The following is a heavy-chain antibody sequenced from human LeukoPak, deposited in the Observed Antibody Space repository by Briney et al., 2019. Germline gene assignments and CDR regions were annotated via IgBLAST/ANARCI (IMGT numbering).Heavy chain of an antibody. CDR3: ARDLSPGRFDP. D-gene: IGHD2/OR15-2a*01. Sequence: SGTLSLTCAVSGGFISSNNWWSWVRQPPGKGLEWIGEISHGGDTNYNPSLKSRVAFSIDKYKSQFSLRLSSVTAADTAVYYCARDLSPGRFDPWGQGTLVTVSS. CDR2: ISHGGDT. J-gene: IGHJ5*02. V-gene: IGHV4-4*02. CDR1: GGFISSNNW.